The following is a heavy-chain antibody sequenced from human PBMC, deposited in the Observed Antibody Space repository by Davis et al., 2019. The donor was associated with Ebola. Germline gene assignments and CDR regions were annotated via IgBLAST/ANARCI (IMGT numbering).Heavy chain of an antibody. V-gene: IGHV3-30*02. Sequence: GGSLRLSCAASGFTFSNYGMHWVRQAPGKGLEWVAFIRYDRSIQNYADSVKGRLTISRDNSTNTLYLQMNSLRSDDTAVYYWAKDSAARRTIYYGLDVWGQGTTVTVSS. CDR1: GFTFSNYG. CDR3: AKDSAARRTIYYGLDV. D-gene: IGHD6-6*01. CDR2: IRYDRSIQ. J-gene: IGHJ6*02.